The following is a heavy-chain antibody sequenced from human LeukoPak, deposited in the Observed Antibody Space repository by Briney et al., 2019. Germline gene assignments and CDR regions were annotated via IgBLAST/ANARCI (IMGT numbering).Heavy chain of an antibody. CDR3: AKDPTRLGSGWYVY. Sequence: PGGSLRLSCAASGFTFSSYAMSWVRQAPGKGLEWVSAISGSGGSTYYADSVKGRFTISRDNSKNTLYLQMNSLRAEDTAVYYCAKDPTRLGSGWYVYWGQGTLVTVSS. CDR1: GFTFSSYA. V-gene: IGHV3-23*01. D-gene: IGHD6-19*01. CDR2: ISGSGGST. J-gene: IGHJ4*02.